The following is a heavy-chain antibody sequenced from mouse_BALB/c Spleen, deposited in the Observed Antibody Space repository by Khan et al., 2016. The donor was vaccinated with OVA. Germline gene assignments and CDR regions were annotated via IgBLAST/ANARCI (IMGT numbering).Heavy chain of an antibody. CDR3: ASHYYGKNYFDY. V-gene: IGHV5-17*02. CDR2: ISSGSSTI. D-gene: IGHD1-1*01. Sequence: EVELVESGGGLVQPGGSRKLSCAASGFTFSSFGMHWVRQAPEKGLEWVAYISSGSSTIYYADTVKGRFTISRDNPKNTLFLQMTSLRSEDTAMYYCASHYYGKNYFDYWGQGTTRTGSS. J-gene: IGHJ2*01. CDR1: GFTFSSFG.